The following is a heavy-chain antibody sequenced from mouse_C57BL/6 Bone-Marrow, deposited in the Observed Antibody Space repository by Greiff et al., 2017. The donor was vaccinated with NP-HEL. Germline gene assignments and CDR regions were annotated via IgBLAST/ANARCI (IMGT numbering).Heavy chain of an antibody. CDR3: ARTTMSTTRRVRYAMDY. CDR1: GYTFTSYW. J-gene: IGHJ4*01. Sequence: QVQLQQPGAELVKPGASVKLSCKASGYTFTSYWITWVKQRPGQGLEWIGDIYPGSGSTNYNEKFKSKATLTVDTSSSTAYMQLSSLTSEDSAVYYGARTTMSTTRRVRYAMDYWGQGTSVTVSS. V-gene: IGHV1-55*01. D-gene: IGHD2-4*01. CDR2: IYPGSGST.